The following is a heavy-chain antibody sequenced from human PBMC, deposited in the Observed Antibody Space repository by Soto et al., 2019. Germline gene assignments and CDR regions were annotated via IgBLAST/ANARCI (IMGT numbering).Heavy chain of an antibody. V-gene: IGHV4-30-2*01. CDR1: GGSIISGGYS. CDR3: ARVPGP. Sequence: SETLSLTCAVSGGSIISGGYSWSWIRQPPGKGLEWIGYIYHSGSTYYNSSLKSRVTISVDRSKNQFSLKLSSVTAADTAVYYCARVPGPWGQGTLVTVSS. D-gene: IGHD3-10*01. J-gene: IGHJ5*02. CDR2: IYHSGST.